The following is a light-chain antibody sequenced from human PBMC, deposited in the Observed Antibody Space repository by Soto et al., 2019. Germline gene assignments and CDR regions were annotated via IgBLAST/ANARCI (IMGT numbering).Light chain of an antibody. CDR1: SSNIGNNF. V-gene: IGLV1-51*01. J-gene: IGLJ2*01. Sequence: QSVLTQPPSVSAAPGQKVTISCSGSSSNIGNNFVSWYQQLPGTAPKLLIYDNYHRPSGIPDRFSGSKSGTSATLGITGLQTGDEADYYCGTWDSSLSAGVFGGGTKVTVL. CDR3: GTWDSSLSAGV. CDR2: DNY.